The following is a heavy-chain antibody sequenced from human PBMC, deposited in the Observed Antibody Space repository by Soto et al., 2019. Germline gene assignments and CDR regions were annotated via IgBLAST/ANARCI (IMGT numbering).Heavy chain of an antibody. D-gene: IGHD6-19*01. V-gene: IGHV6-1*01. CDR3: ARGSYYSGWV. CDR1: GDSVSSTRTA. J-gene: IGHJ4*01. CDR2: KYYRSKWFT. Sequence: SQTLSLTCAISGDSVSSTRTAWSWIRQSPSRGLGWLVRKYYRSKWFTYCAVSVKSRITXXPETSKNQFSLXLNAVTPEDSSVYYCARGSYYSGWVWGXGTLATVS.